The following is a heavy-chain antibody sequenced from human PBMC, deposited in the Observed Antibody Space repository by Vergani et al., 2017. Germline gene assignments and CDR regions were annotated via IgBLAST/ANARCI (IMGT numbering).Heavy chain of an antibody. J-gene: IGHJ4*02. Sequence: EVQLVQSGAEVKKPGESLKISCKGSGYSFTSYWIGGVRQMPGKGLEGMGIIYPGDSETRYSPSFQGQVTISADKSITTAYLQWNSLKASDTAMYYCAGQRSVLYYDSSDYWGQGTLVTVSS. CDR3: AGQRSVLYYDSSDY. CDR1: GYSFTSYW. D-gene: IGHD3-22*01. V-gene: IGHV5-51*01. CDR2: IYPGDSET.